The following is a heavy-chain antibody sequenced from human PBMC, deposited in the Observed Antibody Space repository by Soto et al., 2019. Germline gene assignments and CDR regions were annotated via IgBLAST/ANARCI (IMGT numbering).Heavy chain of an antibody. V-gene: IGHV3-48*02. CDR2: ISSSSSTI. J-gene: IGHJ4*02. Sequence: GSLRLSCAASGFTFSSYSMNWVRQAPGKGLEWVSYISSSSSTIYYADSVKGRFSISRDNAKNSLYLQMNSLRDEDTAVYYCARDESGRSSSWYLFDYWGQGTLVTVSS. D-gene: IGHD6-13*01. CDR3: ARDESGRSSSWYLFDY. CDR1: GFTFSSYS.